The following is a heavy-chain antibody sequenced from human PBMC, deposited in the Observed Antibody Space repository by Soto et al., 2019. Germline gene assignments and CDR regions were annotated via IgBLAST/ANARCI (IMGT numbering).Heavy chain of an antibody. CDR1: GGSISSYY. V-gene: IGHV4-59*01. J-gene: IGHJ3*02. Sequence: SETLSLTCTVSGGSISSYYWSWIRQPPGKGLEWIGYIYYSGSTNYNPSLKSRVTISVDTSKNQFSLKLSSVTAADTAVYYCARIESYCSGGSCYSTWFAFDIWGQGTMVTVSS. CDR2: IYYSGST. CDR3: ARIESYCSGGSCYSTWFAFDI. D-gene: IGHD2-15*01.